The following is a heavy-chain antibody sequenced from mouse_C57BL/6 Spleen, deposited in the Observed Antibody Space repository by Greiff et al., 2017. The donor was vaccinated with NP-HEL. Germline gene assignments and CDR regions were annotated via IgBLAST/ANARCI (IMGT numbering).Heavy chain of an antibody. CDR1: GFNIKNTY. CDR3: ASYYYGSSYFDY. D-gene: IGHD1-1*01. J-gene: IGHJ2*01. CDR2: IDPANGNT. V-gene: IGHV14-3*01. Sequence: VQLKESVAELVRPGASVKLSCTASGFNIKNTYMHWVKQRPEQGLEWIGRIDPANGNTKYAPKFQGKATITADTSSNTAYLQLSSLTSEDTAIYYCASYYYGSSYFDYWGQGTTLTVSS.